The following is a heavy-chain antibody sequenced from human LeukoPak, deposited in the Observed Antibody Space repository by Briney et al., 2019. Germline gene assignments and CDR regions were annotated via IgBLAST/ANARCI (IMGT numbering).Heavy chain of an antibody. CDR2: INRSGTTI. D-gene: IGHD6-13*01. CDR1: GFTFLSYN. J-gene: IGHJ5*02. V-gene: IGHV3-48*04. CDR3: AYSGYNSSWMGYGWFDP. Sequence: PGGSLRLSCAASGFTFLSYNMNWVRQAPGKGLGWVSYINRSGTTIYYADSVKGRFTISRDNAKNTLYLQMNSLRAEDTAVYYCAYSGYNSSWMGYGWFDPWGQGTLVTVSS.